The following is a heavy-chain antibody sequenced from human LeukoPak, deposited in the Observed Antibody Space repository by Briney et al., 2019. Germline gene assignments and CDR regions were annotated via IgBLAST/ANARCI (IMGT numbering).Heavy chain of an antibody. CDR2: IKEDGSAK. D-gene: IGHD3-16*01. Sequence: GESLKISCATSGFTFSSYWMIWVRQAPGKGLQWVANIKEDGSAKYYLDSVQGRFIISRDNAKNSLYVQMHSLRVEDTAVYYCARESLLGGIDYWGQGALVTVSS. CDR3: ARESLLGGIDY. J-gene: IGHJ4*02. V-gene: IGHV3-7*04. CDR1: GFTFSSYW.